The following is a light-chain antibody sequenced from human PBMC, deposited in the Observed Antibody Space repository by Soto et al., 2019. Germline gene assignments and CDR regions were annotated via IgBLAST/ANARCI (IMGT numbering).Light chain of an antibody. J-gene: IGKJ4*01. CDR1: QSSSTY. CDR2: AAS. Sequence: DIQMTQSPSPLSASFGDRVTITFRASQSSSTYLKWYQQKPGKAPKLLIYAASSLQSGVPSRFSGSGSGTDFTLTISSLQPEDFATYYCQQSYSTPPTFGGGTKVDI. V-gene: IGKV1-39*01. CDR3: QQSYSTPPT.